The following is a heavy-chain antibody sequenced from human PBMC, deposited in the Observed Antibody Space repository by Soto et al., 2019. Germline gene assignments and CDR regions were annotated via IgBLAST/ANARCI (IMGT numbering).Heavy chain of an antibody. J-gene: IGHJ4*02. D-gene: IGHD2-8*01. CDR2: IDASSGYT. Sequence: QVQLVESGGGSVKPGGSLRLSCTASGFLFPDYYMSWIRHPPGKGLEWLAYIDASSGYTNSADSVKRQFTISSDNAKNSVFLQMIIPRADDTAVHYCARDLPFSSTNFLDFWGRGALVNVSS. CDR1: GFLFPDYY. V-gene: IGHV3-11*06. CDR3: ARDLPFSSTNFLDF.